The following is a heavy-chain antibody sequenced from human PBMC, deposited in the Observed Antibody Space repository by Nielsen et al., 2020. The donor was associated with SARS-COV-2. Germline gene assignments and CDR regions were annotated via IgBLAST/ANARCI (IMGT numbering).Heavy chain of an antibody. D-gene: IGHD6-19*01. CDR3: ARREQWLGRPFDY. CDR1: GGSFSGYY. Sequence: SETLSLTCAVYGGSFSGYYWSWIRQPPGKGLEWIGSIYYSGSTYYNPSLKSRVTISVDTSKNQFSLKLSSVTAADTAVYYCARREQWLGRPFDYWGQGTLVTVSS. V-gene: IGHV4-34*01. CDR2: IYYSGST. J-gene: IGHJ4*02.